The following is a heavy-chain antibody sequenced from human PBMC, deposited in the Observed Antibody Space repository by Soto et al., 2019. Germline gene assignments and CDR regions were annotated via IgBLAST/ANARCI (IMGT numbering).Heavy chain of an antibody. CDR1: GYTFTSYD. V-gene: IGHV1-8*01. Sequence: QVQLVQSGAEVKKPGASVKVSCKASGYTFTSYDINWVRQATGQGLEWMGWMNPNSGNTGYAQKFQGRVTMTRNTPISTGYMELSSLRSEDTAVYYCARGHYDDTASSQLDYYYGMDVWGQGTTFTVSS. D-gene: IGHD5-18*01. CDR2: MNPNSGNT. J-gene: IGHJ6*02. CDR3: ARGHYDDTASSQLDYYYGMDV.